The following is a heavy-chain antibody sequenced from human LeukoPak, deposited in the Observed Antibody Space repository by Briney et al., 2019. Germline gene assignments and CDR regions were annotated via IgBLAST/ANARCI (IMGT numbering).Heavy chain of an antibody. V-gene: IGHV3-9*01. CDR1: GFTFDDYA. Sequence: GGSLRLSCAASGFTFDDYAMHWVRQAPGEGLEWVSGISWNSGSIGYADSVKGRFTISRDNAKNSLYLQMNSLRAEDTALYYCAKDNHYYDSSGLLGYWGQGTLVTVSS. J-gene: IGHJ4*02. CDR3: AKDNHYYDSSGLLGY. CDR2: ISWNSGSI. D-gene: IGHD3-22*01.